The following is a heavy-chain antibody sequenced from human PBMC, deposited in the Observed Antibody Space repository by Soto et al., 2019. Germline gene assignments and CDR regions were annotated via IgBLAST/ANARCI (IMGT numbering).Heavy chain of an antibody. CDR2: IYYSGST. J-gene: IGHJ5*02. D-gene: IGHD6-19*01. CDR1: GGSISSGDYY. Sequence: QVQLQESGPGLVKPSQTLSLPCTISGGSISSGDYYWSWIRQPPGKGLEWIGYIYYSGSTYYNPSLKSRVTISVDTAKNHFSFKLSSVTAADTGVYYCARVGQWRFPNWFEPWVQGTLVTVSS. CDR3: ARVGQWRFPNWFEP. V-gene: IGHV4-30-4*01.